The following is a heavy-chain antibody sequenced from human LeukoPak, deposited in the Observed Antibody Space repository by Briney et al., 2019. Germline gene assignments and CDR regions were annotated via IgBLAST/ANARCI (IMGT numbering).Heavy chain of an antibody. D-gene: IGHD3-9*01. J-gene: IGHJ4*02. CDR1: GFTFSSYW. CDR3: AKGGLRYFDWSPSFDY. Sequence: GALRLSCAASGFTFSSYWMSWVRQAPGKGLEWVANIKQDGSEKYYVDSVKGRFTISRDNAKNSLYPQMNSLRAEDTAVYYCAKGGLRYFDWSPSFDYWGQGTLVTVSS. CDR2: IKQDGSEK. V-gene: IGHV3-7*01.